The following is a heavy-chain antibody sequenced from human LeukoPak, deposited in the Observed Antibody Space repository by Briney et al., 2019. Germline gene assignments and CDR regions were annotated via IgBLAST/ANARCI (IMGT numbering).Heavy chain of an antibody. J-gene: IGHJ6*02. V-gene: IGHV4-4*02. CDR2: IYHSGST. Sequence: PSGTLSLTCAVSGGSISSSNWWSWVRQPPGKGLEWIGEIYHSGSTNYNPSLKSRVTISVDKSKNQFSLKLSSVTAADTAVYYCAREPFNYYYGMDVWGQGTTVTVSS. CDR3: AREPFNYYYGMDV. CDR1: GGSISSSNW.